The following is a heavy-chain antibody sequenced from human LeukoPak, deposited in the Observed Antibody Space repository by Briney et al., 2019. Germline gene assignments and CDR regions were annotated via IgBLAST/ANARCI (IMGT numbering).Heavy chain of an antibody. J-gene: IGHJ4*02. D-gene: IGHD1-7*01. Sequence: SETLSLTCTVSGGSISSSSYYWGWIRQPPGKGLEWIGSIYYSGSTYYNPSLKSRVTISVDTSKNQFSLKLSSVTAADTAVYYCARSLAGTTFDYWGQGTLVTVSS. V-gene: IGHV4-39*07. CDR2: IYYSGST. CDR3: ARSLAGTTFDY. CDR1: GGSISSSSYY.